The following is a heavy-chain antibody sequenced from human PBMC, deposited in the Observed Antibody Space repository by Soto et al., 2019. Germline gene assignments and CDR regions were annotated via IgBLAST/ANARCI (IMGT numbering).Heavy chain of an antibody. Sequence: TGGSLRLSCAASGFTFSSYGMHWVRQAPGKGLEWVAIISYDGNYKHHADSVKGRFTISREKAKNSLYLQMNSLSAGDTAVYYCARELHGGSYGMDVWGQGTTVTVSS. CDR3: ARELHGGSYGMDV. V-gene: IGHV3-30*03. CDR2: ISYDGNYK. CDR1: GFTFSSYG. J-gene: IGHJ6*02.